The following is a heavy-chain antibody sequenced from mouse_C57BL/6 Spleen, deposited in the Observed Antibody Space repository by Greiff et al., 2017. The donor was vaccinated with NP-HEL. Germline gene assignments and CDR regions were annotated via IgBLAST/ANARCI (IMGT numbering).Heavy chain of an antibody. J-gene: IGHJ2*01. CDR3: ARYDGYYDY. CDR2: IDPSDSYT. Sequence: QVQLKQPGAELVMPGASVKLSCKASGYTFTSYWMHWVKQRPGQGLEWIGEIDPSDSYTNYNQKFKGKSTLTVDKSSSTAYMQLSSLTSEDSAVYYCARYDGYYDYWGQGTPLTVSS. D-gene: IGHD2-3*01. V-gene: IGHV1-69*01. CDR1: GYTFTSYW.